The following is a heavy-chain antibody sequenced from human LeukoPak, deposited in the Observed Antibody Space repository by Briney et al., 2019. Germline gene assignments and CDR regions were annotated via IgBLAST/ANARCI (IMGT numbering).Heavy chain of an antibody. CDR3: ARRSSSWYAAGGYFDY. J-gene: IGHJ4*02. Sequence: PGGSLRLSCAASGFTFSSYWMSWVRQAPGKGLEWVANIKQDGSEKYYVDSVKGRFTISRDNAKNSLYLQMNSLRAEDTAVYYCARRSSSWYAAGGYFDYWGQGTLVTVSS. CDR1: GFTFSSYW. V-gene: IGHV3-7*01. D-gene: IGHD6-13*01. CDR2: IKQDGSEK.